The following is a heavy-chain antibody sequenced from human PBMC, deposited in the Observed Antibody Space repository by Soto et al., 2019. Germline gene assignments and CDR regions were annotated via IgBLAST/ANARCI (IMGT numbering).Heavy chain of an antibody. J-gene: IGHJ4*02. CDR1: GFIFSSYA. Sequence: EVQLWEFGGGLVRPGGSLRLSCAASGFIFSSYAMHWVRQAPGKGLEWVSGISGHGGDIYYADSVKGRFTISRDTATSTLYLHMDSLRADDTAVYYCAREDGGGPFAFWGQGTLVTVSS. D-gene: IGHD2-15*01. V-gene: IGHV3-23*01. CDR2: ISGHGGDI. CDR3: AREDGGGPFAF.